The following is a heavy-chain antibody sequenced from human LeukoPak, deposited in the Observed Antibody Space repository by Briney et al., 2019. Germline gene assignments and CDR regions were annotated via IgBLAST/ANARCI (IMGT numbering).Heavy chain of an antibody. CDR3: ARDRRGPDV. CDR2: IKQDGSEK. J-gene: IGHJ6*02. CDR1: GFTFSNDW. V-gene: IGHV3-7*03. Sequence: GGSLRLSCVASGFTFSNDWLSWVRQAPGGGLEWLANIKQDGSEKSYVDSVKGRFTISRDNAKNSLYLQMNSLRVEDTAVYYCARDRRGPDVWGQGTTVTVSS.